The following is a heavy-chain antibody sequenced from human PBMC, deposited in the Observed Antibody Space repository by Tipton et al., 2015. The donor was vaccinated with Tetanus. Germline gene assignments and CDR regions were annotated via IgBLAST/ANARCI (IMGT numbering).Heavy chain of an antibody. V-gene: IGHV3-48*02. CDR2: ISSSGTTM. CDR3: ARDGSGSTGLGDS. CDR1: GFNFKTLG. Sequence: SLRLSCAASGFNFKTLGINWVRQAPGKGLEWISYISSSGTTMYYADSVKGRFTISRDNAKNSLFLQMNSLRDEDTAVYYCARDGSGSTGLGDSWGQGTLVTVSS. J-gene: IGHJ4*02. D-gene: IGHD3-10*01.